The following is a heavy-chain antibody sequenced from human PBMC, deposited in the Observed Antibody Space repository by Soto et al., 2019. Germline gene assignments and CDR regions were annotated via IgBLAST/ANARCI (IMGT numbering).Heavy chain of an antibody. CDR3: ARDSSPYYDFWSGFYTYFDY. CDR1: GFTFSSHW. D-gene: IGHD3-3*01. V-gene: IGHV3-74*01. J-gene: IGHJ4*02. Sequence: WSLRLSCAVSGFTFSSHWMHWVRQAPGKGLVWVSRINSDGTTTNYADSVKGRFTISRDNAKKTLYLQMNSLRADDTAVYYCARDSSPYYDFWSGFYTYFDYWGQGA. CDR2: INSDGTTT.